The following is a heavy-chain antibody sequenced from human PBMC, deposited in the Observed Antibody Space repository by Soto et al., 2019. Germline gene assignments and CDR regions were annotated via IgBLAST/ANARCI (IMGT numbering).Heavy chain of an antibody. D-gene: IGHD1-1*01. J-gene: IGHJ4*02. Sequence: GGSLRLSCAASGFTFDDYAMHWVRQAPGKGLEWVSSISWNSGNIDYADSVKGRFTVSRDNAKNSLYLHMSSLRSEDTALYYCAKDASITTTYLARWGQGTLVTVSS. CDR2: ISWNSGNI. V-gene: IGHV3-9*01. CDR3: AKDASITTTYLAR. CDR1: GFTFDDYA.